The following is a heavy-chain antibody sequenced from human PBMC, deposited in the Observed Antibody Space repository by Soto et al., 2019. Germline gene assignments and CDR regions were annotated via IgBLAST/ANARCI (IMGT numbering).Heavy chain of an antibody. Sequence: SETLSLTCGVYGGSFIGYYWRWSRQPPGKGQEWIGEINHSGSTNYNPSLKSRVTISVDTSNNQFSLKLSSVTAADTAVYYCARDLPTYYDFWSGSPRYYGMDVWGQGTTVTVSS. D-gene: IGHD3-3*01. CDR1: GGSFIGYY. CDR3: ARDLPTYYDFWSGSPRYYGMDV. CDR2: INHSGST. V-gene: IGHV4-34*01. J-gene: IGHJ6*02.